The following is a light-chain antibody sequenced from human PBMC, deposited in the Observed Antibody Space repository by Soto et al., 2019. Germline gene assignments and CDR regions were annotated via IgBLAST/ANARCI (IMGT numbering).Light chain of an antibody. J-gene: IGLJ1*01. Sequence: QSALTQPASVSGSPGQSITISCTGSSSDVGSYNLVSWYQQHPAKAPKLMIYEGTKRPSGVSNRFSGSKSGNTASLTISGLQAEDEADYYCCSYVDVNLYVFGTGTKLTVL. V-gene: IGLV2-23*01. CDR2: EGT. CDR3: CSYVDVNLYV. CDR1: SSDVGSYNL.